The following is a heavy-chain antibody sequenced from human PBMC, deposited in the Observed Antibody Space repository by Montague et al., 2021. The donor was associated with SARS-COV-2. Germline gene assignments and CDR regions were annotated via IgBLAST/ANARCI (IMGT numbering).Heavy chain of an antibody. Sequence: PALVKPTQTLTLTCTFSGFSLSTSGMCVSWIRQPPGKALEWLARIDWDDDKYYSTSLKTRLTISKDTSKNQVVLTMTNMDPVDTATYYCARRTYEMLTGYDYGMDVWGQGTTVTVSS. D-gene: IGHD3-9*01. CDR1: GFSLSTSGMC. J-gene: IGHJ6*02. CDR3: ARRTYEMLTGYDYGMDV. V-gene: IGHV2-70*11. CDR2: IDWDDDK.